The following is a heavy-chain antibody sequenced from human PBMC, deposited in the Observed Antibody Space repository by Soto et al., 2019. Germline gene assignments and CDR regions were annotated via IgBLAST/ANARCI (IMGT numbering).Heavy chain of an antibody. V-gene: IGHV4-59*01. Sequence: PSETLSLTCTVSGGSISSYYWSWIRQPPGKGLEWIGYIYYSGSTNYNPSLKGRVTISVDTSKNQFSLKLSSVTAADTAVYYCARGTNYYGSGSQQYYFDYWGQGTLVTVSS. J-gene: IGHJ4*02. CDR3: ARGTNYYGSGSQQYYFDY. CDR2: IYYSGST. CDR1: GGSISSYY. D-gene: IGHD3-10*01.